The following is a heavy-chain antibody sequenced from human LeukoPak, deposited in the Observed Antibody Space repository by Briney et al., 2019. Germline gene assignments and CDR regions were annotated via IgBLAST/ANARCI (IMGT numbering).Heavy chain of an antibody. CDR1: GFTFSSYA. CDR2: ISGSGGST. V-gene: IGHV3-23*01. D-gene: IGHD5-18*01. J-gene: IGHJ6*03. Sequence: PGGSLRLSCAASGFTFSSYAMSWVRQAPGKGLEWVSAISGSGGSTYYADSVKGRFTISRDNSKNTLYLQMNSLRAEDTAIYYCARAQLSGYNYGYRDYYYYMDVWGKGTTVTVSS. CDR3: ARAQLSGYNYGYRDYYYYMDV.